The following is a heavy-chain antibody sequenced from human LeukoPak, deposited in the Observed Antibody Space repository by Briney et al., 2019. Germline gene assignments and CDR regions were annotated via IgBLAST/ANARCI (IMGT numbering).Heavy chain of an antibody. Sequence: ASVKVSCKASGYTFTSYDINWVRQATGQGLEWMGWMNPNSGNTGYAQKFQGRVTMTRDTSISTAYMELSRLRSDDTAVYYCARVVEGGSGYDLAFDIWGQGTMVTVSS. CDR1: GYTFTSYD. CDR3: ARVVEGGSGYDLAFDI. CDR2: MNPNSGNT. J-gene: IGHJ3*02. V-gene: IGHV1-8*01. D-gene: IGHD5-12*01.